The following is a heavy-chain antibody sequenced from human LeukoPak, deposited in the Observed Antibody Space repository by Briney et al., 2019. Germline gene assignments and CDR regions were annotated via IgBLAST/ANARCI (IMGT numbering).Heavy chain of an antibody. V-gene: IGHV3-21*01. CDR2: IGSSGIHT. CDR3: ARGEAIWGPLFDD. J-gene: IGHJ4*02. D-gene: IGHD7-27*01. CDR1: GFRFSNYG. Sequence: KAGGSLRLSCAASGFRFSNYGMNWVRQAPGKGLEWVSSIGSSGIHTFYAGSVMGRFTISRDDTKNSLYLQMYNLRVEDTALYYCARGEAIWGPLFDDWGQGTLVTVSS.